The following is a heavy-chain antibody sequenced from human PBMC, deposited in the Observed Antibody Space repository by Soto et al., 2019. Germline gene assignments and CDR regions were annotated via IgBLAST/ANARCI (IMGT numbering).Heavy chain of an antibody. D-gene: IGHD6-6*01. CDR1: GYTFSDSY. V-gene: IGHV1-2*02. CDR3: ARGRGRVALGHSSSLDY. J-gene: IGHJ4*02. Sequence: QVQLVQSGAEVKKPGASVKVSCKASGYTFSDSYVHWVRQAPGQGLEWMGWSNPNSGGTYYPQKFRGRVTMTGDTSIDTAYMELISLRSDDTAVYFCARGRGRVALGHSSSLDYWGQGTLVSVSS. CDR2: SNPNSGGT.